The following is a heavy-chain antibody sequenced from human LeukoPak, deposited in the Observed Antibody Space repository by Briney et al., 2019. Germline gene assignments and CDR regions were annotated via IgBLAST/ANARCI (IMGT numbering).Heavy chain of an antibody. CDR1: GGSISSYY. CDR3: ARALTVTTLSLVY. J-gene: IGHJ4*02. V-gene: IGHV4-59*01. Sequence: TSETLSLTCTVSGGSISSYYWSWIRQPPGKGLEWIGYIYYSGSTNYNPSLKSRVTISVDTSKNQFSLKLSSVTAADTAVYYCARALTVTTLSLVYWGQGTLVTVSS. D-gene: IGHD4-17*01. CDR2: IYYSGST.